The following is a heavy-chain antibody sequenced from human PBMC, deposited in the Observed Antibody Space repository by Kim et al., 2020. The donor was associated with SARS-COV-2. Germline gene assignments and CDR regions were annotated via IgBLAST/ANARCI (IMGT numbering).Heavy chain of an antibody. CDR2: GSST. J-gene: IGHJ4*02. Sequence: GSSTSYADSVKGRFTISRDNAKNTLYLQMNSLRAEDTAVYYCARDPNIDYWGQGTLVTVSS. CDR3: ARDPNIDY. V-gene: IGHV3-74*01.